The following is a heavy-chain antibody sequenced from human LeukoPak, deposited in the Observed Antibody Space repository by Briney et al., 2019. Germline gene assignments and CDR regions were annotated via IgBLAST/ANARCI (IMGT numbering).Heavy chain of an antibody. J-gene: IGHJ4*02. V-gene: IGHV1-18*01. CDR2: INPYNGNT. Sequence: ASVKVSCKAYGYTFTSYGISWVRQAPGQGLEWMGWINPYNGNTNYAQNLQGRVTMTTDTSTSTAYMELRSLRSGDTAVYYCARGMYSSGWYGSFDYWGQGTLVTVSS. CDR3: ARGMYSSGWYGSFDY. CDR1: GYTFTSYG. D-gene: IGHD6-19*01.